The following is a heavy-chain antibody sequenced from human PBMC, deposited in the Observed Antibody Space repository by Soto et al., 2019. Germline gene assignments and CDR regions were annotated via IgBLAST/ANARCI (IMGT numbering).Heavy chain of an antibody. D-gene: IGHD5-18*01. Sequence: AASVKVSCKASGGTFSSYAISWVRQAPGQGLEWMGGIIPIFGAANYAQKFQGRVTITADESTSTAYMELSSLTSEDTAVYYCARGQQLWLNSRINWFDPWGQGTLVTVSS. CDR2: IIPIFGAA. CDR1: GGTFSSYA. V-gene: IGHV1-69*13. J-gene: IGHJ5*02. CDR3: ARGQQLWLNSRINWFDP.